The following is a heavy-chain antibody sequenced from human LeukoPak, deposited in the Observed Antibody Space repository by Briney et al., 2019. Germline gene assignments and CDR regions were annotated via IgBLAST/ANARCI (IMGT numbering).Heavy chain of an antibody. D-gene: IGHD1-26*01. Sequence: GGSLRLSCATSGFTFSTYALTWVRQAPGKGLEWVSSISGSGSTTYYADSVKGRFTISRDKSKSTLFLQMNSLRAEDTAIYYCAKGIIYVLGVDYWGQGTLVTVSS. CDR1: GFTFSTYA. V-gene: IGHV3-23*01. CDR3: AKGIIYVLGVDY. CDR2: ISGSGSTT. J-gene: IGHJ4*02.